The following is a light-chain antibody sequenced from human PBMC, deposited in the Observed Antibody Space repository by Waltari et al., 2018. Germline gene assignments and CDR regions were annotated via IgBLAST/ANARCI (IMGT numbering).Light chain of an antibody. CDR3: QASYTTPYS. Sequence: DLQMTQSPSSLSASVGDRVTISCRASKNIRSYLSWYQQKPGISPKLVNYADSTLQSGVPSRFRGSGSGTNFTLTITSLQAEDFATYFCQASYTTPYSFGQGTKVEIK. CDR2: ADS. V-gene: IGKV1-39*01. CDR1: KNIRSY. J-gene: IGKJ2*03.